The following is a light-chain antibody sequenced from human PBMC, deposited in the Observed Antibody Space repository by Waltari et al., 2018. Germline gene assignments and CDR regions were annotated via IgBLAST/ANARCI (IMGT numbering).Light chain of an antibody. Sequence: IVRTQTPLPLSGTPGQPASISCESTQSCLHSDGKTCLYWYLQKSGQAPQLLIYDVSSRFPGVPERFSGSGSGTDFTLKISRVEAEDVGIYYCMKGKDLPPTFGGGTKVEIK. CDR2: DVS. CDR3: MKGKDLPPT. V-gene: IGKV2-29*02. J-gene: IGKJ4*01. CDR1: QSCLHSDGKTC.